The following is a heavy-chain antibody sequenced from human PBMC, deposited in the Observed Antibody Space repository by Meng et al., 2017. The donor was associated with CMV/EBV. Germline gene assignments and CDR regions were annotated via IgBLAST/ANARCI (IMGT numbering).Heavy chain of an antibody. V-gene: IGHV3-21*01. Sequence: GESLKISCAASGFTFSSYSMNWVRQAPGKGLEWVSSISSSSSYIYHADSVKGRFTISRDNAKNSLYLQMNSLRAEDTAVYYCARGPSSYSSSWYRWFDPWGQGTLVTVSS. CDR3: ARGPSSYSSSWYRWFDP. CDR1: GFTFSSYS. CDR2: ISSSSSYI. J-gene: IGHJ5*02. D-gene: IGHD6-13*01.